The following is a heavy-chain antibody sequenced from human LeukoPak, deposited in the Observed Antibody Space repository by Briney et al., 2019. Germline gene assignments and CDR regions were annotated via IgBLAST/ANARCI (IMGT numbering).Heavy chain of an antibody. Sequence: SETLSLTCTVSGGSISSSSYYWGWIRQPPGKGLEWIGSIYYSGSTYYNPSLKSRVTISVDTSKNQFSLKLSSVIAADTAVYYCGSSGWYQLPDYWGQGTLVTVSS. CDR1: GGSISSSSYY. CDR3: GSSGWYQLPDY. V-gene: IGHV4-39*01. J-gene: IGHJ4*02. D-gene: IGHD6-19*01. CDR2: IYYSGST.